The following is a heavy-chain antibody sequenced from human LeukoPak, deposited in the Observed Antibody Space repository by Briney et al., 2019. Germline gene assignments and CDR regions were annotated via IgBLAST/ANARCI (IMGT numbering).Heavy chain of an antibody. CDR3: ARDPRRYCSGGSCYRGWFDP. Sequence: PGRSLRLSCAASGFTFSSYAMHWVRQAPGKRLEWVAVISYDGSNKYYADSVKGRFTISRDNSKNTLYLQMNSLRAEDTAVYYCARDPRRYCSGGSCYRGWFDPWGQGTLVTVSS. D-gene: IGHD2-15*01. V-gene: IGHV3-30-3*01. J-gene: IGHJ5*02. CDR1: GFTFSSYA. CDR2: ISYDGSNK.